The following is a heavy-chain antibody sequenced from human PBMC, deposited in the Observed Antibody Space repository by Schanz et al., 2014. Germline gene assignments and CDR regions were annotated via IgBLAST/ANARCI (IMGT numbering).Heavy chain of an antibody. V-gene: IGHV3-48*01. CDR1: GFTFTNYA. Sequence: EVHLLESGGGLVQPGGSLRLSCAASGFTFTNYAMSWVRQAPGKGLEWVSYVSRSTPDIYYADSVKGRFTMSRDNAKNSVFLQMNSLRAEDTAVYYCARKMKLGVYGGKGHDSLDIWGQGTMVTVSS. CDR3: ARKMKLGVYGGKGHDSLDI. J-gene: IGHJ3*02. CDR2: VSRSTPDI. D-gene: IGHD4-17*01.